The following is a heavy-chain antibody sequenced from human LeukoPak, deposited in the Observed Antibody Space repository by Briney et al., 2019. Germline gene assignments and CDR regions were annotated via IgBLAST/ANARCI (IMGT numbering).Heavy chain of an antibody. CDR1: GFTFSSYA. V-gene: IGHV4-59*01. J-gene: IGHJ6*03. CDR2: ICYSGST. D-gene: IGHD1-26*01. Sequence: PGGSLRLSCVGSGFTFSSYAVSWVRQAPGKGLEWIGYICYSGSTNYNPSFKKRVTISVGTSTKQSFLKLSYVTAADTTAYVYCSGSNNYNPSLSSLVTTTDDTSKKQYLLKLSPVTADAAAVYYSARGEYSYGPYYMDVWGKGTTVTVSS. CDR3: CSGSNNYNPSLSSLVTTTDDTSKKQYLLKLSPVTADAAAVYYSARGEYSYGPYYMDV.